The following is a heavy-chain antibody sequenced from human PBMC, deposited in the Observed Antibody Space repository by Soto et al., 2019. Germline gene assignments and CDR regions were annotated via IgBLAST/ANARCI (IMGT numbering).Heavy chain of an antibody. D-gene: IGHD1-7*01. CDR3: ARGGVSTGTFDY. Sequence: ESLKVSLKGSGYNFSGYWIAWVPQMPGKGLELMGIIYPSDSDTRYRPSFQGEVTISADKSISSAYLKWSSLGASDTAMYYCARGGVSTGTFDYGGQGTPVTGSA. CDR2: IYPSDSDT. CDR1: GYNFSGYW. J-gene: IGHJ4*02. V-gene: IGHV5-51*01.